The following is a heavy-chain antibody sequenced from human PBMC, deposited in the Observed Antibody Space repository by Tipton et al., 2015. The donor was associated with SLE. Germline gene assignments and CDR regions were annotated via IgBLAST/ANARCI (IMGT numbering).Heavy chain of an antibody. CDR3: ATPGRLTPLGY. V-gene: IGHV4-31*03. Sequence: TLSLTCTVSGDSISSGGYYWSWIRQHLGKGLEWIGEINRSGSTNYNPSLKSRVTISVDTSKNQFSLKLSSVTAADTAVYYCATPGRLTPLGYWGQGTLVTVSS. CDR1: GDSISSGGYY. CDR2: INRSGST. J-gene: IGHJ4*02. D-gene: IGHD4-23*01.